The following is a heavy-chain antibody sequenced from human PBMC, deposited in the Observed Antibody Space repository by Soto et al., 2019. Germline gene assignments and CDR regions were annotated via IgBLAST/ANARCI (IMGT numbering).Heavy chain of an antibody. V-gene: IGHV1-8*01. Sequence: QVELVQSGAEVKKPGASVRVSCQASEDTFTHYDLNWVRQATGQGLEWMGWMNPNTGNIDYAHKFQGRVTMTRDTTTRTVYMELSSLRSDDTAVYYCVRRVASVHRSWFDPFSQGTLVTVSS. CDR2: MNPNTGNI. CDR1: EDTFTHYD. J-gene: IGHJ5*02. D-gene: IGHD2-21*01. CDR3: VRRVASVHRSWFDP.